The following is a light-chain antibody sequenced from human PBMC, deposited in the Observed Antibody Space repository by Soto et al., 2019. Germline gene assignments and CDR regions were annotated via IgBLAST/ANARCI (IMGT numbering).Light chain of an antibody. V-gene: IGKV3-20*01. CDR3: QHYGSSPPLT. CDR2: GAS. J-gene: IGKJ4*01. Sequence: EFVLTQSPGTLSLSPGERATLSCRASQSVSSTFLAWYQQKPGQPPRLLIYGASTRGTGIPDRFSGSGSGTDFTLPISSLEPEDFAVYYCQHYGSSPPLTFGGGTKVEIK. CDR1: QSVSSTF.